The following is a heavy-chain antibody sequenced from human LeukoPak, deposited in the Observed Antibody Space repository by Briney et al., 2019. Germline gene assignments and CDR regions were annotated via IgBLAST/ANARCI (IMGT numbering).Heavy chain of an antibody. CDR1: GYIFTHYW. CDR2: IYPADSDT. V-gene: IGHV5-51*01. J-gene: IGHJ4*02. D-gene: IGHD3-10*01. CDR3: ARQSRDGSKTRGYYFDY. Sequence: GEALQISCQVSGYIFTHYWIGWVRQMPGKGLESLGIIYPADSDTTYSQSFQGQVTISADKSISTVYLQWSSLKASDTAMYYCARQSRDGSKTRGYYFDYWGQGALVTVS.